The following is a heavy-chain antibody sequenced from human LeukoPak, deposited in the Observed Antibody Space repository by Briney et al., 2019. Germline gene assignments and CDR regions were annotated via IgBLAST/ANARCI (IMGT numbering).Heavy chain of an antibody. CDR1: GFTFSSYS. V-gene: IGHV3-21*01. D-gene: IGHD1-26*01. CDR2: ISSSSSYI. J-gene: IGHJ4*02. CDR3: ARGRRGSYYFDY. Sequence: PGGSLRLSCAASGFTFSSYSMNWVRQAPGKGLEWVSSISSSSSYIYYADSVKGRFTISRDNAKNSLYLQMNSLRAEDTAVYYCARGRRGSYYFDYWGQGTLVTVSS.